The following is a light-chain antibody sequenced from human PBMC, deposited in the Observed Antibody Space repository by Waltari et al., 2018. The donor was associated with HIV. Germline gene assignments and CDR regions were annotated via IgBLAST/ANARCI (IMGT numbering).Light chain of an antibody. CDR1: SSDVGGYEY. J-gene: IGLJ6*01. CDR3: ASYGDTNRVL. V-gene: IGLV2-8*01. Sequence: QSALTQPPSASGSLGQSVTISCTGTSSDVGGYEYVSWYQQHPDKAPKLIIYEFNQRPAVVPDRFSGSKSDNTASLTVAGLQDDDEAHYYCASYGDTNRVLFGGGTRVTVL. CDR2: EFN.